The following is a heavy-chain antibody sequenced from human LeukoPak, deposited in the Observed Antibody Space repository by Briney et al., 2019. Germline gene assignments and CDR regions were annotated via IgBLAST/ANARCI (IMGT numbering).Heavy chain of an antibody. CDR2: ISAYNGNT. D-gene: IGHD6-13*01. J-gene: IGHJ1*01. CDR1: GYTFTSYD. Sequence: GASVKVSCKASGYTFTSYDINWVRQAPGQGLEWMGWISAYNGNTKYAQKLQGRVTMTTDTSTSTAYMELRSLRSDDTAVYYCAREGDAIAAAGSTGYFQHWGQGTLVTVSS. V-gene: IGHV1-18*01. CDR3: AREGDAIAAAGSTGYFQH.